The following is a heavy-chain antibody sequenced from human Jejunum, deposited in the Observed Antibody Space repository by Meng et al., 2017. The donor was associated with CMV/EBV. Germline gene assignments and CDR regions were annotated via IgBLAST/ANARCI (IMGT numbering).Heavy chain of an antibody. CDR1: AYPFTDYY. CDR2: LNPYTGDT. J-gene: IGHJ4*02. Sequence: AYPFTDYYVHWVRQAPGQGLEWLGYLNPYTGDTNYAQKFQGRVSMTRDTPTNTAYMELTRLRSDDTALYYCAKDAGSFLDYYFDFWGQGTLVTVSS. V-gene: IGHV1-2*02. D-gene: IGHD3-10*01. CDR3: AKDAGSFLDYYFDF.